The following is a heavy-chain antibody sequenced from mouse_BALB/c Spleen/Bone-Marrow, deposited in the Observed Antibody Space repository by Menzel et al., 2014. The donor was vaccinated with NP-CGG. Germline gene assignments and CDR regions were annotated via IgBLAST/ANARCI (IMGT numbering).Heavy chain of an antibody. D-gene: IGHD2-14*01. Sequence: EVMLVESGAELVKPGASVKLSCTASGFNIKDTYMHWVKQRPEQGLEWIGRIDPANGNTKCDPKFQGKATITADTSSNTAYLQLSSLTSEDTAVYYCASYRYAWYFDVWGAGTTVTVSS. CDR2: IDPANGNT. CDR1: GFNIKDTY. V-gene: IGHV14-3*02. J-gene: IGHJ1*01. CDR3: ASYRYAWYFDV.